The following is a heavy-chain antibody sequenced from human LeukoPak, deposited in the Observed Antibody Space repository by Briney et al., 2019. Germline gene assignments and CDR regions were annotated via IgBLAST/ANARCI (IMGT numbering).Heavy chain of an antibody. CDR2: ISWNSGSI. D-gene: IGHD3-22*01. CDR3: AKDISRYYYDSRGRRNAFDI. CDR1: GFTFDDYA. V-gene: IGHV3-9*01. J-gene: IGHJ3*02. Sequence: GGSLRLSCAASGFTFDDYAMHWVRQAPGKGLEWVSGISWNSGSIGYADSVKGRFTISRDNAKNSLYLQMNSLRAEDTALYYCAKDISRYYYDSRGRRNAFDIWGQGTMVAVSS.